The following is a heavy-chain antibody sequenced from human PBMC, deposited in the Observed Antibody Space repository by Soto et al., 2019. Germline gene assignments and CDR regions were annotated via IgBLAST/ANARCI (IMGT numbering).Heavy chain of an antibody. J-gene: IGHJ6*02. CDR1: GFSLSTSGMC. D-gene: IGHD5-18*01. V-gene: IGHV2-70*01. CDR2: VDWDDDK. Sequence: SGPTLVNPTQPLTLTCTFSGFSLSTSGMCVSWIRQPPGKALEWLALVDWDDDKYYSTSLKTRLTISKDTSKNQVVLTMTNMDPVDIATYYCARIHRIQLWLRGGYYYGMDVWGQGTTVTVSS. CDR3: ARIHRIQLWLRGGYYYGMDV.